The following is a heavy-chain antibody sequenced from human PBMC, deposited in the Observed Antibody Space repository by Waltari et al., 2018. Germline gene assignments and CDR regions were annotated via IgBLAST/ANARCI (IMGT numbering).Heavy chain of an antibody. D-gene: IGHD6-13*01. Sequence: QVQLLQCGAGLLKPSATLSFTSAAYGGSFSGFYLLWIRQPPGKGLEWIGEINHSGSTNYNPSLKSRVTISVDTSKNQFSLKLSSVTAADTAVYYCARDSYFPRSWYFPSFDYWGQGTLVTVSS. CDR1: GGSFSGFY. CDR2: INHSGST. CDR3: ARDSYFPRSWYFPSFDY. J-gene: IGHJ4*02. V-gene: IGHV4-34*01.